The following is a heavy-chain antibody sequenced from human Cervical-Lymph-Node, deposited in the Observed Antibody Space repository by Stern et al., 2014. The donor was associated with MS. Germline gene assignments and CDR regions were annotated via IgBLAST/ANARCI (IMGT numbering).Heavy chain of an antibody. Sequence: QVTLKESGPALVKPTQTLTLTCTFSGFSLSTSGMCVSWIRQPPGKALEWLALIAWEDVQCYSTSLKTRLTISKDTTKTQVVLAMTNMDPVDTATYYCARGSSGRRFADWGQGTLVTVSS. CDR2: IAWEDVQ. J-gene: IGHJ4*02. CDR3: ARGSSGRRFAD. CDR1: GFSLSTSGMC. D-gene: IGHD6-19*01. V-gene: IGHV2-70*01.